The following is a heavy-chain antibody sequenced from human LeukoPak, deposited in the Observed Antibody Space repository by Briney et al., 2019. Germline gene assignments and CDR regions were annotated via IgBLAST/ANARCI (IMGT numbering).Heavy chain of an antibody. Sequence: GGSLRLSCAVSGFTFSNYAMSWVRQAPGKGLEWVSGISGSGSSTYYADSVKGRFTISRDNSKNTLYLRMNSLRAEDTAVYYCAKDFRNYYGSGSYYKNDYWGQGTLVTVSS. J-gene: IGHJ4*02. D-gene: IGHD3-10*01. CDR1: GFTFSNYA. V-gene: IGHV3-23*01. CDR3: AKDFRNYYGSGSYYKNDY. CDR2: ISGSGSST.